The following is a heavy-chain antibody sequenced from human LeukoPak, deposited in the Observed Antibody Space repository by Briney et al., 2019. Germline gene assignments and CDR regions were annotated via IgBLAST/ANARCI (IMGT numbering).Heavy chain of an antibody. D-gene: IGHD4/OR15-4a*01. Sequence: PWGSLRLSCAASGFTFSNYAMTWVRQAPGKGLEWVSTISDSGSTFYADSVKGRFTISRDNSKNTLFLQMNGLRADDTAVYYCAKDWPSEWQQLPDYDAVDVWGQGTLVTVSS. CDR2: ISDSGST. CDR3: AKDWPSEWQQLPDYDAVDV. J-gene: IGHJ4*02. CDR1: GFTFSNYA. V-gene: IGHV3-23*01.